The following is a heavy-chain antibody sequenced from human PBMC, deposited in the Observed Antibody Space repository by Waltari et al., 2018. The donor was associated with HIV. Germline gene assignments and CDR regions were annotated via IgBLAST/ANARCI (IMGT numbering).Heavy chain of an antibody. CDR2: SRSKVSGGTT. Sequence: ELQMVESGEALVKPGRSSRTSCRTCRFSIGHYAMGWFRPAPGEGLEWIGISRSKVSGGTTEYAASVKGRFTISRDDSNSIVFLQMDSLKTEDTAMYYCSRDNPQWDYWGQGTLVTVSS. J-gene: IGHJ4*02. D-gene: IGHD2-8*01. CDR1: RFSIGHYA. V-gene: IGHV3-49*05. CDR3: SRDNPQWDY.